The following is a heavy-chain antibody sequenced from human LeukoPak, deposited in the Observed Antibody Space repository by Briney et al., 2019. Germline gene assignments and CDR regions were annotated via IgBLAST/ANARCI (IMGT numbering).Heavy chain of an antibody. V-gene: IGHV5-51*01. J-gene: IGHJ4*02. D-gene: IGHD1-26*01. CDR3: AKATGSYRYYFEY. Sequence: GESLKISCKGSGYSFTSYWIGWVRQMPGKGLEWMGIIYPADSDTRYSPSFQGQVTISVDKSISTAYLQWSSVKASDTAMYYCAKATGSYRYYFEYWGQGTLVTVSS. CDR2: IYPADSDT. CDR1: GYSFTSYW.